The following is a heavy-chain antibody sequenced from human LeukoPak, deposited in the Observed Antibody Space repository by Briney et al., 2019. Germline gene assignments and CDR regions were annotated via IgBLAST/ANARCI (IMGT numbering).Heavy chain of an antibody. CDR1: GGTFSSYA. CDR2: IIPIFGTA. Sequence: ASVKVSCKASGGTFSSYAISWVRQAPGQGLEWMGGIIPIFGTANYAQKFQGRVTITADESTSTAYMELSSLRSEDTAVYYCARGRRSSGWYEVVFDYWGQGTLVTVSS. D-gene: IGHD6-19*01. J-gene: IGHJ4*02. V-gene: IGHV1-69*01. CDR3: ARGRRSSGWYEVVFDY.